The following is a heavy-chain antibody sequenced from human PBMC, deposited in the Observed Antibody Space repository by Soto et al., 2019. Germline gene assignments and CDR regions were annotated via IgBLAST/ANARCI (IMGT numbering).Heavy chain of an antibody. CDR2: VTHDGTER. D-gene: IGHD3-10*01. V-gene: IGHV3-30*03. CDR3: AREKNSGYYRTVDY. J-gene: IGHJ4*02. Sequence: QVQLVASGGGVVQPGRSLSLSCAASGFTLSGHGLHWVRQAPGKGLEWVAVVTHDGTERHYPDSVKGRFTITRDISKNTFYLQMTSLRVEDTAMYYCAREKNSGYYRTVDYWGQGTLVTVSS. CDR1: GFTLSGHG.